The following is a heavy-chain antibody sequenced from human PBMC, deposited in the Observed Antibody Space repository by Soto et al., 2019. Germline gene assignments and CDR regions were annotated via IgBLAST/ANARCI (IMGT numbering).Heavy chain of an antibody. Sequence: SVKVSCKASGGTFSSYAISWVRQAPGQGLEWMGGIIPIFGTANYAQKFQGRVTITADESTSTAYMELSSLRSEDTAVYYCASFYYDSSGYYSFDYWGQGTLVTVSS. V-gene: IGHV1-69*13. J-gene: IGHJ4*02. CDR1: GGTFSSYA. CDR2: IIPIFGTA. CDR3: ASFYYDSSGYYSFDY. D-gene: IGHD3-22*01.